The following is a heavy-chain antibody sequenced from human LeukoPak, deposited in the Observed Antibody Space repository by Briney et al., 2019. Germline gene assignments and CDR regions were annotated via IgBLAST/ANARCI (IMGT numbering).Heavy chain of an antibody. CDR2: TYYRSKWFY. J-gene: IGHJ5*02. CDR3: ARIANCSGGGCLGFDP. V-gene: IGHV6-1*01. Sequence: SQTLSLTCAISGDSVSSNSAAWNWIRQSPSRGLEWLGRTYYRSKWFYNYAVSVKSRITINPDTSKNQFSLKLTSVTAADTAVYYCARIANCSGGGCLGFDPWGQGTLVTVSS. D-gene: IGHD2-15*01. CDR1: GDSVSSNSAA.